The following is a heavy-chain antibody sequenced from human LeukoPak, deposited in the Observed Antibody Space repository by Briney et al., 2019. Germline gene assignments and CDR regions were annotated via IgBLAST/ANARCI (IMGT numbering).Heavy chain of an antibody. V-gene: IGHV1-69*13. CDR1: GGTFISYA. CDR3: ARDGDGYSDSLNY. J-gene: IGHJ4*02. CDR2: IIPIFGTA. D-gene: IGHD5-12*01. Sequence: ASVKVSCKASGGTFISYAISWVRQAPGQGLEWMGGIIPIFGTANYAQKFQGRVTITADESTSTAYMELSSLRSEDTAVYYCARDGDGYSDSLNYWGQGTLVTVSS.